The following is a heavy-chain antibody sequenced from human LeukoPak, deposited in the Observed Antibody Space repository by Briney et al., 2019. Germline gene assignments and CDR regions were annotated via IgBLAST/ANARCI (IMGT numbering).Heavy chain of an antibody. V-gene: IGHV1-2*02. Sequence: ASVKVSCKASGYTFTGYYMHWVRQAPGQGLEWMGWINPNSGGTNYAQKFQGRVTMTRDTPISTAYMELSRLRSDDTAVYYCARGYRGYSYGLNWFDPWGQGTLVTVSS. CDR3: ARGYRGYSYGLNWFDP. CDR2: INPNSGGT. J-gene: IGHJ5*02. D-gene: IGHD5-18*01. CDR1: GYTFTGYY.